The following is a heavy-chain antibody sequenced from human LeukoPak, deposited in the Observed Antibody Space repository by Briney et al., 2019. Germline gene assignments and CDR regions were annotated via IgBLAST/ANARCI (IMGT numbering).Heavy chain of an antibody. CDR2: IYYNGGT. D-gene: IGHD4-17*01. J-gene: IGHJ4*02. Sequence: SETLSLTCTVSGGSITSYYWSWIRQPPGKGLEWLGYIYYNGGTNYNPSLKSRVTLSIDTSNNQFSLKLSSVTAADTAVYYCARGTVTAPDYWGQGTLVTVSS. CDR1: GGSITSYY. CDR3: ARGTVTAPDY. V-gene: IGHV4-59*01.